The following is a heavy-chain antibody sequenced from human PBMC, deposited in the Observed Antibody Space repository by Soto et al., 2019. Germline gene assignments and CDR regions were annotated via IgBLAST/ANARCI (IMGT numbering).Heavy chain of an antibody. Sequence: QVQLQESGPGLVKPSQTLSLTCTVSGGSISSGDYYWSWIRQPTGKGLEWIGYIYYSGSTYYNPSLKSRVTISVDTSKNQFSLKLSSVTAADTAVYYCARDVMGSYYYYGMDVWGQGTTVTVSS. CDR3: ARDVMGSYYYYGMDV. CDR2: IYYSGST. V-gene: IGHV4-30-4*01. CDR1: GGSISSGDYY. J-gene: IGHJ6*02. D-gene: IGHD2-21*01.